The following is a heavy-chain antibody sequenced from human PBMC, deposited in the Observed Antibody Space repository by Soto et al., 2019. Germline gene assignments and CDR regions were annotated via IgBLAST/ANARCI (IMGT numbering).Heavy chain of an antibody. CDR2: LKGKSVGGTT. CDR3: TTEYGYSSGQNDN. Sequence: EVQLVESGGGLVKPGGSLRLSCATYGFTFNSAWMSWVRQTHGKGLEWVGRLKGKSVGGTTEHAAPVTGRFIISSDDSKNRLYLQMNSLKIEDTAVYYCTTEYGYSSGQNDNWGQGTLVTVSS. CDR1: GFTFNSAW. J-gene: IGHJ4*02. D-gene: IGHD6-19*01. V-gene: IGHV3-15*07.